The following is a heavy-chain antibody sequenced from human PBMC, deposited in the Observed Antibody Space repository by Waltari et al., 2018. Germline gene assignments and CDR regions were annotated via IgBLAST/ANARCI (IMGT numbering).Heavy chain of an antibody. D-gene: IGHD6-13*01. Sequence: QLQLQESGPGLVKPSETLSLTCTVSGGSLSSSSYYWGWIRQPPGKGLEWIGSIYYSGSTYYNPSLKSRVTISVDTSKNQFSLKLSSVTAADTAVYYCASRKEPLRSAAGLYWGQGTLVTVSS. CDR3: ASRKEPLRSAAGLY. CDR2: IYYSGST. V-gene: IGHV4-39*01. J-gene: IGHJ4*02. CDR1: GGSLSSSSYY.